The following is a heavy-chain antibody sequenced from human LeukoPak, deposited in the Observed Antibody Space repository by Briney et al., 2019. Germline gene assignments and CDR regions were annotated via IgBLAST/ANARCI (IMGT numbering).Heavy chain of an antibody. J-gene: IGHJ6*02. CDR2: IYIGGNT. V-gene: IGHV3-NL1*01. Sequence: PGGSLRPSCAASGFTFSSYGMHWVRQAPGRGLEWISGIYIGGNTVSADFVKGRFTISRDSSMNTLYLQMDSLRPEDTALYYYARGAGAYNYYAMDVWGQGTTVTVSS. D-gene: IGHD6-19*01. CDR3: ARGAGAYNYYAMDV. CDR1: GFTFSSYG.